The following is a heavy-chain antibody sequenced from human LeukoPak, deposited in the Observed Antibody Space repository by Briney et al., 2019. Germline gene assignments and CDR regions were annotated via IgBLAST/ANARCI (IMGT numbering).Heavy chain of an antibody. CDR2: IYPSGST. Sequence: SETLSLTCTVSGYSISSGYYWGWIRQSPGKGLEWIGSIYPSGSTYYNPSLKSRVTISVDTSKNQFSLKLTSVTAADTAVYYCARVVVGVTLFDYWGQGTLVTVSS. J-gene: IGHJ4*02. V-gene: IGHV4-38-2*02. CDR3: ARVVVGVTLFDY. CDR1: GYSISSGYY. D-gene: IGHD2-15*01.